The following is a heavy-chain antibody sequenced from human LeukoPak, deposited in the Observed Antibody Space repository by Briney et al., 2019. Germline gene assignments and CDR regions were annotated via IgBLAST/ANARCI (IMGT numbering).Heavy chain of an antibody. CDR1: GYTFTGYY. CDR3: ARGDPYSYGYNWFDP. CDR2: INPNSGGT. J-gene: IGHJ5*02. V-gene: IGHV1-2*02. Sequence: ASVKVSCKASGYTFTGYYMHWVRQAPGQGLEWMGWINPNSGGTNYAQKFQGRVTMTRDTSISTAYTELSRLRSDDTAVYYCARGDPYSYGYNWFDPWGQGTLVTVSS. D-gene: IGHD5-18*01.